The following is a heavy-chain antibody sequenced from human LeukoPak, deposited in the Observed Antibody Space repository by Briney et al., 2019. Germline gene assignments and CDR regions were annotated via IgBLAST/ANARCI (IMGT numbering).Heavy chain of an antibody. CDR1: GFTFSSYN. J-gene: IGHJ4*02. CDR2: MSSSSSYI. V-gene: IGHV3-21*01. CDR3: ARSGYFYGQPSYFDY. D-gene: IGHD5-18*01. Sequence: GGSLRLSCAASGFTFSSYNMNWVRRAPGKGLEWVSSMSSSSSYIYYADSVKGRFTISRDNAKNSLYLQMNSLRAEDTAVYYCARSGYFYGQPSYFDYWGQGTLVTVSS.